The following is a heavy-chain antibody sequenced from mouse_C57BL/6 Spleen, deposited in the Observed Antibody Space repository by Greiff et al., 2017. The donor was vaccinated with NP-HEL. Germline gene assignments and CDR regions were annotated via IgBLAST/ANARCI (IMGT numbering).Heavy chain of an antibody. CDR1: GFTFSSYG. J-gene: IGHJ1*03. Sequence: DVHLVESGGDLVKPGGSLKLSCAASGFTFSSYGMSWVRQTPDKRLEWVATISSGGSYTYYPDSVKGRFTISRDNAKNTLYLQMSSLKSEDTAMYYCARTGSGDWYFDVWGTGTTVTVSS. CDR3: ARTGSGDWYFDV. V-gene: IGHV5-6*01. CDR2: ISSGGSYT. D-gene: IGHD4-1*01.